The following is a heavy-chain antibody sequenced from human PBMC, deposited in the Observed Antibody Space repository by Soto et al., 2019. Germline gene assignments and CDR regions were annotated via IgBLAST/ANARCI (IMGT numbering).Heavy chain of an antibody. D-gene: IGHD3-16*02. Sequence: SETLSLTCTVSGGSISSGGYYWSWIRQHPGKGLEWIGYIYYSGSTYYNPSLKSRVTISVDTSKNQFSLKLSSVTAADTAVYYCARGVGLITFGVVIVPPWYFDYWGQGTLVTVS. CDR3: ARGVGLITFGVVIVPPWYFDY. J-gene: IGHJ4*02. V-gene: IGHV4-31*03. CDR1: GGSISSGGYY. CDR2: IYYSGST.